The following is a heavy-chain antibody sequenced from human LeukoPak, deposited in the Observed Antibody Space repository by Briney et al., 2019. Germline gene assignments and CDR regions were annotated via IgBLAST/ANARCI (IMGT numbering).Heavy chain of an antibody. CDR2: IYHSGST. V-gene: IGHV4-34*01. D-gene: IGHD3-22*01. Sequence: SETLSLTCAVYGGAFSGYYWSWIRQPPGKGLEWIGEIYHSGSTNYNPSLKRRVTISVDKSKNQFSLKLSSVTAADTAVYYCARVRRYYYDSSGYYAAKNYYFDYWGQGTLVTVSS. J-gene: IGHJ4*02. CDR3: ARVRRYYYDSSGYYAAKNYYFDY. CDR1: GGAFSGYY.